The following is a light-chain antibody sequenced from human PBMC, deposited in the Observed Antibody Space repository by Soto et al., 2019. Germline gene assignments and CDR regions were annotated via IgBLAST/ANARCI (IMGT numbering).Light chain of an antibody. V-gene: IGKV3-11*01. J-gene: IGKJ4*01. CDR1: ESVGSN. CDR2: DAS. Sequence: ELVMTQSPATLSVSPGERATLXXRASESVGSNLAWYQQKPGQAPRVXIYDASNRATGIAARFSGSGSGTDFTLTISSLETEDSAVYYCQQRSTWPRTFGGGTKVDIK. CDR3: QQRSTWPRT.